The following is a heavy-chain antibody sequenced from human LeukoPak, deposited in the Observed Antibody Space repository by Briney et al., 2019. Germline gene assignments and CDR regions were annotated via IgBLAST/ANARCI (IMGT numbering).Heavy chain of an antibody. CDR3: ASRRGLRFLEWLGNWFDP. J-gene: IGHJ5*02. CDR2: IYYSGST. CDR1: GGSISSSSYY. D-gene: IGHD3-3*01. Sequence: SETLSLTCTVSGGSISSSSYYWGWIRQPQGKGLEWIGSIYYSGSTYYTPSLKSRVTISVDTSKTQFSLKLSSVTAADTAVYYCASRRGLRFLEWLGNWFDPSGQGTLVTVSS. V-gene: IGHV4-39*01.